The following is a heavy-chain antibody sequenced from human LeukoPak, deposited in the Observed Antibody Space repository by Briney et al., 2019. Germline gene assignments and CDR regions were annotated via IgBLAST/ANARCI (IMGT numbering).Heavy chain of an antibody. Sequence: PSETLSLTCTVSGGSISSSSYYWGWIRQPPGKGLEWIGSIYYSGSTYYNPSLKSRVTISVDTSKNQFSLKLSSVTAADTAVYYCARQVGSSWDYYYMDVWGKGTTVTVSS. CDR1: GGSISSSSYY. CDR3: ARQVGSSWDYYYMDV. D-gene: IGHD6-13*01. CDR2: IYYSGST. J-gene: IGHJ6*03. V-gene: IGHV4-39*07.